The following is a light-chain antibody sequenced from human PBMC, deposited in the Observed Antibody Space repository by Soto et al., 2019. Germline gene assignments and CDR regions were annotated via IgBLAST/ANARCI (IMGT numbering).Light chain of an antibody. CDR3: QQRSNWPLLT. J-gene: IGKJ4*01. Sequence: EIVLTQSPATLSLSPGERATLSCRASQSVITYLAWYQQKPGQAPRLLIYDASNRATGIPARFSGSGSETAFTLTISSLEPEDFAVYYCQQRSNWPLLTFGGGTKVEIK. CDR1: QSVITY. V-gene: IGKV3-11*01. CDR2: DAS.